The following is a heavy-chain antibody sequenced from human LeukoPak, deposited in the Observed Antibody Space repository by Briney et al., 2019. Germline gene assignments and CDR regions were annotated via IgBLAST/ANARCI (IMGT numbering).Heavy chain of an antibody. J-gene: IGHJ5*02. CDR2: IIPIFGTA. D-gene: IGHD2-2*02. CDR3: ARDWGGSCSSTSCYKAHWFDP. Sequence: VASVKVSFKASGGTFSSYAISWVRQAPGQGLEWMGGIIPIFGTANYAQKFQGRVTITTDESTSTAYMELSSLRSEDTAVYYCARDWGGSCSSTSCYKAHWFDPWGQGTLVTVSS. V-gene: IGHV1-69*05. CDR1: GGTFSSYA.